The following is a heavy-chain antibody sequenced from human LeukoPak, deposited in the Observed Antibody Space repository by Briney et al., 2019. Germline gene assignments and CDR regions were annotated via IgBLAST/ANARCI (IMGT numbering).Heavy chain of an antibody. V-gene: IGHV3-23*01. Sequence: GGSLRLSCAASGFTFSSYGMSWVRQAPGKGLEWVSAISGSGGSTYYADSVKGRFTISRDNSKNTLYLQMNSLRAEDTAVYYCARGAGTDTTSYYYYMDVWGKGTTVTVSS. CDR3: ARGAGTDTTSYYYYMDV. J-gene: IGHJ6*03. D-gene: IGHD1-1*01. CDR1: GFTFSSYG. CDR2: ISGSGGST.